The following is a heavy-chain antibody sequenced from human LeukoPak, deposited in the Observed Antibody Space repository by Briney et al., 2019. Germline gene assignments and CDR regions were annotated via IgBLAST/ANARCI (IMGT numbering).Heavy chain of an antibody. V-gene: IGHV4-59*12. CDR2: IYYSGST. Sequence: SETLSLTCTVSGGSISSYYWSWIRQPPGKGLEWIGYIYYSGSTNYNPSLKSRVTISVDTSKNQFSLKLSSVTVADTAVYYCARGPIVVVIPDYYYYGMDVWGQGTTVTVSS. D-gene: IGHD3-22*01. CDR3: ARGPIVVVIPDYYYYGMDV. J-gene: IGHJ6*02. CDR1: GGSISSYY.